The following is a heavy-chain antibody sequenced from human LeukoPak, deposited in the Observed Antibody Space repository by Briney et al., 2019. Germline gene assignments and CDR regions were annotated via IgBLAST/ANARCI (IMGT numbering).Heavy chain of an antibody. V-gene: IGHV4-34*01. CDR1: GGSFSGYY. J-gene: IGHJ4*02. CDR3: AKEALYGVYVN. CDR2: INHSGST. D-gene: IGHD5/OR15-5a*01. Sequence: SETLSLTCAVYGGSFSGYYWSWISQPPGKGLEWIGEINHSGSTNYNPSLKSRVTISVDTSKNQFSLKLSSVTAAGTAVYYCAKEALYGVYVNWGQGTLVTVSS.